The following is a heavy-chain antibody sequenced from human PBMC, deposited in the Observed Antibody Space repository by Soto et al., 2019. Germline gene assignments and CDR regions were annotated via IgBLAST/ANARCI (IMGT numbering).Heavy chain of an antibody. J-gene: IGHJ6*02. V-gene: IGHV4-34*01. D-gene: IGHD1-26*01. CDR2: IHPSGTT. CDR1: GGSLSAYY. CDR3: SRGRDEYKVGNV. Sequence: QVQLQQGGAGLLKPSETLSLTCAVSGGSLSAYYWPWIRQSPGQGLEWIGEIHPSGTTYHNPSLRGRVTILVDTSKNQFALKLTSPTAADTVIYYCSRGRDEYKVGNVWGHGNTATGSS.